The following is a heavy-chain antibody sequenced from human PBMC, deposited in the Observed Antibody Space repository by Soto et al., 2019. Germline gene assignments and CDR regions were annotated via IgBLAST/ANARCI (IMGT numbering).Heavy chain of an antibody. CDR3: ARGIVPAAVNWFDP. J-gene: IGHJ5*02. D-gene: IGHD2-2*01. V-gene: IGHV1-69*13. CDR2: IIPIFGTA. Sequence: SEKVSCKASGGTFSSYAISWVRQAPGQGLEWMGGIIPIFGTANYAQKFQGRVTITADESTSTAYMELSSLRSEDTAVYYCARGIVPAAVNWFDPWGQGTIVTVYS. CDR1: GGTFSSYA.